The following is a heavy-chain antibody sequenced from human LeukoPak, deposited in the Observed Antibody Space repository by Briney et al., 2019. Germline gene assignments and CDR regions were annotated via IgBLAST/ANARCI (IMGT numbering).Heavy chain of an antibody. D-gene: IGHD6-6*01. Sequence: ASVKVSCKASGYTFTSYGISWVRQAPGQGLEWMGWINPNSGGTNYAQKFQGRVTMTRDTSISTAYMELSRLRSDDTAVYYCARDLSRGQLGRAFDIWGQGTMVTVSS. J-gene: IGHJ3*02. CDR3: ARDLSRGQLGRAFDI. CDR2: INPNSGGT. V-gene: IGHV1-2*02. CDR1: GYTFTSYG.